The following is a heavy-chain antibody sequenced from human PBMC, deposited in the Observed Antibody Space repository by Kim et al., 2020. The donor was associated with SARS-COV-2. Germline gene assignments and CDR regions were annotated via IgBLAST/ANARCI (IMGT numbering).Heavy chain of an antibody. CDR1: GFTFGDYA. J-gene: IGHJ4*02. CDR3: TRDIAVAGPIGLFDY. Sequence: GGSLRLSCTASGFTFGDYAMSWVRQAPGKGLEWVGFIRSKAYGGTTEYAASVKGRFTISRDDSKSIAYLQMNSLKTEDTAVYYCTRDIAVAGPIGLFDYWGQGTLVTVSS. CDR2: IRSKAYGGTT. D-gene: IGHD6-19*01. V-gene: IGHV3-49*04.